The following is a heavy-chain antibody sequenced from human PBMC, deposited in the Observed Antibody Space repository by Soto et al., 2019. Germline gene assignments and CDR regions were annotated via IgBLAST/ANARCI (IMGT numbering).Heavy chain of an antibody. CDR1: VCTFSSYA. CDR3: AKDPLTVYPYYGMDV. CDR2: ISGSGGST. Sequence: PGGSLRLSCASSVCTFSSYAMSCVRHSPGKGLEWVSAISGSGGSTYYADSVKGRFTISRDNSKNTLYLQMNSLRAEDTAVYYCAKDPLTVYPYYGMDVLGQGRTVTVSS. V-gene: IGHV3-23*01. D-gene: IGHD2-2*01. J-gene: IGHJ6*01.